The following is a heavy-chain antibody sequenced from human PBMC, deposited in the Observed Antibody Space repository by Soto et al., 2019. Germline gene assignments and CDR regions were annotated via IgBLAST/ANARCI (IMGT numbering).Heavy chain of an antibody. CDR3: ARAQTTGWYVSN. D-gene: IGHD6-19*01. Sequence: EVQLVESGGGLVQPGGSLRLSCSATGFTFGSYWMTWVRQAPGKGLEWVANIKQDGSEKYYVDSLKGRFTISRDNTENSLYLQLNSLRTEDTAVYYCARAQTTGWYVSNWGQGTLVSVSS. V-gene: IGHV3-7*01. CDR2: IKQDGSEK. J-gene: IGHJ4*02. CDR1: GFTFGSYW.